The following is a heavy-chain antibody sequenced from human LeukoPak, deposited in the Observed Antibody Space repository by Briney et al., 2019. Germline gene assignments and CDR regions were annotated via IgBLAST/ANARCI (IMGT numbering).Heavy chain of an antibody. CDR3: ATSQRLTSIDY. CDR1: GGSFSGYS. D-gene: IGHD3-16*01. V-gene: IGHV4-34*01. Sequence: SETLSLTCAVYGGSFSGYSWSWIRQPPGKGLEWIGEINHSGSTNYNPSLKSRVTISVDTSKNQFSLKLSSVTAADTAVYYCATSQRLTSIDYWGQGTLVTVSS. J-gene: IGHJ4*02. CDR2: INHSGST.